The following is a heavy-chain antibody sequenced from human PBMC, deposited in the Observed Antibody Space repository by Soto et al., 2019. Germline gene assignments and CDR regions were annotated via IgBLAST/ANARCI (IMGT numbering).Heavy chain of an antibody. V-gene: IGHV4-34*01. CDR1: GGSFSGYY. CDR3: AGRQILSTPHERHDYYYGMDV. J-gene: IGHJ6*02. D-gene: IGHD4-4*01. CDR2: INHSGST. Sequence: ASETLSLTCAVYGGSFSGYYWSWIRQPPGKGLEWIGEINHSGSTNYNPSLKSRVTISVDTSKNQFSPKLSSVTAADTAVYYCAGRQILSTPHERHDYYYGMDVWGQGTTVTVSS.